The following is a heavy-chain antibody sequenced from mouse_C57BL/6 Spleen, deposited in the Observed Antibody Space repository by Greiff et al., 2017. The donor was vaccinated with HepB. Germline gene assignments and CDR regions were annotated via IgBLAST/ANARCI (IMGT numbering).Heavy chain of an antibody. J-gene: IGHJ2*01. CDR2: ISYDGSN. CDR1: GYSITSGYS. Sequence: ESGPGLVKPSQSLSLTCSVTGYSITSGYSWNWIRQFPGNKLEWMGYISYDGSNNYNPSLKNRISITRDTSKNQFFLKLNSVTTEDTATYYCARDGGYYFDYWGEGTTLTVSS. V-gene: IGHV3-6*01. CDR3: ARDGGYYFDY.